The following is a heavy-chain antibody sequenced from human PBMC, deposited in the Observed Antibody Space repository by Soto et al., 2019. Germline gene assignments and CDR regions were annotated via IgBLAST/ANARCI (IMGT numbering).Heavy chain of an antibody. CDR2: ISAYNGNR. Sequence: VPLVQSGPEVKKPGASVTVSCKTSGYTPTNYDIGWVRQAPGQGLEWMGWISAYNGNRNSAQKLQGRLTMTTDTSTKTAYMDLMSVRSDDTALYFCERALYRWGIYYAFDNWGQGILVTVSS. D-gene: IGHD1-26*01. CDR1: GYTPTNYD. V-gene: IGHV1-18*01. J-gene: IGHJ4*02. CDR3: ERALYRWGIYYAFDN.